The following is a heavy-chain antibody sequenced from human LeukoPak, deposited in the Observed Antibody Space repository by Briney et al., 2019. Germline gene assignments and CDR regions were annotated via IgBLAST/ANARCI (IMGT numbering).Heavy chain of an antibody. D-gene: IGHD3-16*01. CDR3: AKAGDVYYGMDV. V-gene: IGHV3-30*02. CDR1: GFTFSSYG. J-gene: IGHJ6*02. CDR2: IRYDGSEK. Sequence: GGSLRLSCAASGFTFSSYGMHWVRQAPGKGLEWVAFIRYDGSEKYYADSVKGRFTISRDNSKNTLYLQMNSLRAEDTAVYYCAKAGDVYYGMDVWGQGTTVTVSS.